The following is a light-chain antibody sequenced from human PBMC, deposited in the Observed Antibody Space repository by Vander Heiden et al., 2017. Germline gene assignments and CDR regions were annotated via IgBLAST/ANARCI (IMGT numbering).Light chain of an antibody. V-gene: IGLV3-19*01. CDR3: KSRDSSGNHRV. J-gene: IGLJ1*01. CDR2: GNN. Sequence: SSVLTQDPAVSVALGQTVRITCQGDSLRSYYASWYQQKPGQAPVVVFYGNNNRPSGIPDRFSGSSSGGTASLTITGAQAEDEADYYCKSRDSSGNHRVFGTGTKVTVL. CDR1: SLRSYY.